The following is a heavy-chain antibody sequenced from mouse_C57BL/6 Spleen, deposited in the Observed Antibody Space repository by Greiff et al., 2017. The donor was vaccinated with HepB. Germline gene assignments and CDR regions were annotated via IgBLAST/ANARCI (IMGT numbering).Heavy chain of an antibody. V-gene: IGHV1-53*01. CDR3: ARSGDYDEGGYYAMDY. CDR1: GYTFTSYW. J-gene: IGHJ4*01. D-gene: IGHD2-4*01. Sequence: QVQLQQPGTELVKPGASVKLSCKASGYTFTSYWMHWVKQRPGQGFEWIGNINPSNGGTNYNEKFKSKATLTVDKSSSTAYMQLSSLTSEDSAVYYCARSGDYDEGGYYAMDYWGQGTSVTVSS. CDR2: INPSNGGT.